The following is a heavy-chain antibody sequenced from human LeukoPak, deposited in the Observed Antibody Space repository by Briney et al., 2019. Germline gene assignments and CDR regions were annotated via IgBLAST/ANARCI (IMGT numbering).Heavy chain of an antibody. CDR2: INPNSGGT. D-gene: IGHD2-8*01. CDR1: GYTFTGYY. V-gene: IGHV1-2*02. CDR3: ARDSILYQNSIFPDI. Sequence: ASVKVSCKASGYTFTGYYMHWVRQAPGQGLEWMGWINPNSGGTNYAQKFQGRVTMTRDTSISTAYMELSRLRSDDMAVYYCARDSILYQNSIFPDIWGQGTMVTVSS. J-gene: IGHJ3*02.